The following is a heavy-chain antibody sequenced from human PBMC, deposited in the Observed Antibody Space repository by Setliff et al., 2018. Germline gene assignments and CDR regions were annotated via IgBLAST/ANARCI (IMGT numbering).Heavy chain of an antibody. D-gene: IGHD2-2*01. CDR2: IKHDGTYT. J-gene: IGHJ6*04. CDR3: ARDGSIEVGPGTNQELDV. V-gene: IGHV3-7*03. Sequence: PGGSLRLSCATSGFIFSNYWMAWVRQAPGKGLEWVATIKHDGTYTYYVDSVEGRFAVSRDNTNNSMYLQMNILGTDDTAVYYCARDGSIEVGPGTNQELDVWGTGTTVTVSS. CDR1: GFIFSNYW.